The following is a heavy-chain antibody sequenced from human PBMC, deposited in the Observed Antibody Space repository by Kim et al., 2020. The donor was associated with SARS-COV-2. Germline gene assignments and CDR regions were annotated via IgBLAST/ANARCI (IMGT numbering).Heavy chain of an antibody. D-gene: IGHD3-10*01. V-gene: IGHV3-64D*09. CDR1: GFTFSSYA. CDR3: VKDLGGGFGELSFDY. J-gene: IGHJ4*02. CDR2: ISSNGGST. Sequence: GGSLRLSCSASGFTFSSYAMHWVRQAPGKGLEYVSAISSNGGSTYYADSVKGRFTISRDNSKNTLHLQMSSLRAEDTAVYYCVKDLGGGFGELSFDYWGQGTLVTVSS.